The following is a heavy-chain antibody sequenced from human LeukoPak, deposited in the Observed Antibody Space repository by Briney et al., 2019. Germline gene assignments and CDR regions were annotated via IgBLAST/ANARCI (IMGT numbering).Heavy chain of an antibody. CDR1: GFTFSSYG. V-gene: IGHV3-33*06. CDR2: IWYDGSNK. D-gene: IGHD3-10*01. Sequence: GRSLRLSCAASGFTFSSYGMHWVRQAPGKGLGWVAVIWYDGSNKYYADSVKGRFTISRDNSKNTLYLQMNSLRAEDTAVYSCAKVCDHYGSGSYSYFDYWGQGTLVTVSS. CDR3: AKVCDHYGSGSYSYFDY. J-gene: IGHJ4*02.